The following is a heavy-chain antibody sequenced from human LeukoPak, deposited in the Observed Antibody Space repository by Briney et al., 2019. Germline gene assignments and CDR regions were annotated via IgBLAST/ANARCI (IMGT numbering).Heavy chain of an antibody. V-gene: IGHV3-48*04. Sequence: GGSLRLSCAASGFTFSSYSMNWVRQAPGEGLEWVSYISSSSSTIYYADSVKGRFTISRDNAKNSLYLQMNSLRAEDTAVYYCAREDYDFWSGYRPNQSFDYWGQGTLVTVSS. CDR1: GFTFSSYS. J-gene: IGHJ4*02. D-gene: IGHD3-3*01. CDR3: AREDYDFWSGYRPNQSFDY. CDR2: ISSSSSTI.